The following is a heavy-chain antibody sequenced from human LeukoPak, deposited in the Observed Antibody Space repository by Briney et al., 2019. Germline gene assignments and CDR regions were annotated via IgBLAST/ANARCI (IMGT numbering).Heavy chain of an antibody. D-gene: IGHD3-10*01. CDR2: INHSGST. V-gene: IGHV4-34*01. Sequence: SETLSLTCAVYGGSFSGYYWSWIRQPPGKGLEWIGEINHSGSTNYNPSLKSRVTISVDTSKNQFSLKLSSVTAADTAVYYCARTTGGSTKDAFDIWGQGTMVTVSS. J-gene: IGHJ3*02. CDR3: ARTTGGSTKDAFDI. CDR1: GGSFSGYY.